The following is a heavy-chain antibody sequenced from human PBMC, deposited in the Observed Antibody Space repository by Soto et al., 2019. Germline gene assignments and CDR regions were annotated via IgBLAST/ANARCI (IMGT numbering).Heavy chain of an antibody. J-gene: IGHJ4*02. Sequence: QVQLQQSGPGLVKPSQTLSLTCAISGDSVSSNSAAWNWIRQSPSRGLEWLGRTYYRSKWYNDYAVSVKSRITINPDTSKNQFSLQLNSVTPEDTAVYYCARSTQAYYDFWSGPTGKNFDYWGQGTLVTVSS. CDR2: TYYRSKWYN. V-gene: IGHV6-1*01. D-gene: IGHD3-3*01. CDR3: ARSTQAYYDFWSGPTGKNFDY. CDR1: GDSVSSNSAA.